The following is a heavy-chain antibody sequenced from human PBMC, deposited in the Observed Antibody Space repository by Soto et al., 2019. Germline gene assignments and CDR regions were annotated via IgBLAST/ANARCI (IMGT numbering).Heavy chain of an antibody. Sequence: GGSLRLSCAASGFTFSSYGMHWVRQSPGKGLEWVAVISYDGSNKYYADSVKGRFTISRDNSKNTLYLQMNSLRAEETAVYYCAKDTEARAMRSEYGIDVWGHGTTITVFS. V-gene: IGHV3-30*18. J-gene: IGHJ6*02. D-gene: IGHD2-8*02. CDR1: GFTFSSYG. CDR3: AKDTEARAMRSEYGIDV. CDR2: ISYDGSNK.